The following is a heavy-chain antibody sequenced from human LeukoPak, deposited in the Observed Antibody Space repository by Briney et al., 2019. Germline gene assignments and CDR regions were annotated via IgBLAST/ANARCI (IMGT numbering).Heavy chain of an antibody. J-gene: IGHJ4*02. CDR2: IYYSGST. CDR1: GFSLRTGGRC. Sequence: LVKPTQTLTLTCTFSGFSLRTGGRCVSWIRQPPGKGLEWIWSIYYSGSTYYNPSLKSRVTISVDTSKNQFSLKLSSVTAADTAVYYCARGGTTVTYLDYWGQGTLVTVSS. V-gene: IGHV4-30-2*03. CDR3: ARGGTTVTYLDY. D-gene: IGHD4-17*01.